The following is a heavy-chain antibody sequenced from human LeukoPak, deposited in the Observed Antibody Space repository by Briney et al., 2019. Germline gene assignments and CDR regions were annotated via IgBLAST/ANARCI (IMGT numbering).Heavy chain of an antibody. CDR3: AREPYACYQLLYNYYSYYMDV. J-gene: IGHJ6*03. CDR2: IFYTGST. Sequence: SETLSLTCIVSGGSISSYYWSWIRQPPGKGLEWIGHIFYTGSTTYNPSLKSRVTISVDTSKNQFSLKLSSVTAADTAVYYCAREPYACYQLLYNYYSYYMDVWGKGTTVTVSS. CDR1: GGSISSYY. D-gene: IGHD2-2*02. V-gene: IGHV4-59*12.